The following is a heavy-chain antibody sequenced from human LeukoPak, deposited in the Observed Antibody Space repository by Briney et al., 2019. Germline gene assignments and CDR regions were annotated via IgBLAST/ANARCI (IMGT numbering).Heavy chain of an antibody. D-gene: IGHD2-2*01. V-gene: IGHV1-18*04. CDR1: GYTFTGYY. Sequence: ASVKVSCKASGYTFTGYYMHWVRQAPGQGLEWMAWISAYNGNTNYAQNLQGRVTMTTDTSTSTAYMELRSLRSDDTAVYYCARDSFYCSSTTCYRDAFDIWGQGTMVTVSS. CDR3: ARDSFYCSSTTCYRDAFDI. J-gene: IGHJ3*02. CDR2: ISAYNGNT.